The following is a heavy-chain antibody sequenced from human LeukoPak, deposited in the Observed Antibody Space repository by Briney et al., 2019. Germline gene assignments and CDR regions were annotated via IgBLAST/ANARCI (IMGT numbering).Heavy chain of an antibody. V-gene: IGHV3-48*01. CDR2: ISNGSSTI. CDR3: ARALGSSGNYWSYYYYMDV. CDR1: GFTFSSYS. J-gene: IGHJ6*03. D-gene: IGHD3-22*01. Sequence: GGSLRLSCAAPGFTFSSYSMNWVRQAPGKGLEWISYISNGSSTIYYAASVKCRFTISRDNAKSSLYLQMNSLRAEDTAVYYCARALGSSGNYWSYYYYMDVWGKGTTVTVSS.